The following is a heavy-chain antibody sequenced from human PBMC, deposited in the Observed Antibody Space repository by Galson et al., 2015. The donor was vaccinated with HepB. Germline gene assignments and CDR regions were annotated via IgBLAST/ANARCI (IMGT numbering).Heavy chain of an antibody. CDR3: ARGNGDGYNYPFDY. Sequence: SVKVSCKASGGTFSSYAISWVRQAPGQGLEWMGGIIPIFGTANYAQKFQGRVTITADETTSTAYMELSSLRSEDTAVYYCARGNGDGYNYPFDYWGQGTLVTVSS. V-gene: IGHV1-69*13. CDR2: IIPIFGTA. CDR1: GGTFSSYA. J-gene: IGHJ4*02. D-gene: IGHD5-24*01.